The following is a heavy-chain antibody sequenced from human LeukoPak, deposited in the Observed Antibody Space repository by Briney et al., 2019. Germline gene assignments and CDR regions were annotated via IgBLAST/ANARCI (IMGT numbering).Heavy chain of an antibody. V-gene: IGHV3-23*01. J-gene: IGHJ6*02. Sequence: GGSLRLSCAASGFTLSGYAMSWVRQAPGKGLEWVSAISGSGGSTYYADSVKGRFTISRDNSKNTLYLQMNSLRAEDTAVYYCAKPLGEDGFYYYGMDVWGQGTTVTVSS. CDR3: AKPLGEDGFYYYGMDV. D-gene: IGHD3-10*01. CDR2: ISGSGGST. CDR1: GFTLSGYA.